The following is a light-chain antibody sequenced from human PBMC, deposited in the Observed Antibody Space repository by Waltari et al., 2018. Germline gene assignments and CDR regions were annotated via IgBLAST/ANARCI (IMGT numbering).Light chain of an antibody. V-gene: IGKV3-15*01. CDR3: QQYNNSPPWT. CDR1: QSVRNN. J-gene: IGKJ1*01. CDR2: GAS. Sequence: EIVMMQSPATLSVSPGERATLSCTVSQSVRNNLDRYQQKPGQAPRLLIYGASTRVTGIPARFSGSGSGTEFTLTISSLQSEDFAVYYCQQYNNSPPWTFGQGTRVEIK.